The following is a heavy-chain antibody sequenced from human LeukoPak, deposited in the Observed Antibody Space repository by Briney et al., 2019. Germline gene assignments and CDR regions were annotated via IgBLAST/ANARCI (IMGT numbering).Heavy chain of an antibody. CDR1: GFTFSTYW. CDR2: IKQDGSQK. J-gene: IGHJ4*02. D-gene: IGHD1-26*01. V-gene: IGHV3-7*01. CDR3: ARERWELHFDY. Sequence: GGSLRLSCAASGFTFSTYWMSWVRQAPGKGLEWVAHIKQDGSQKNYVDSVQGRFTISRDNAKNSLYLQMNSLRAEDTAVYYCARERWELHFDYWGQGTLVTVSS.